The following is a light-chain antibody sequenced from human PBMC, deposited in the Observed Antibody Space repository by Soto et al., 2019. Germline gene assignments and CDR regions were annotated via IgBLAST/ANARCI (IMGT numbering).Light chain of an antibody. CDR1: SSDVGGYNY. CDR2: DVG. CDR3: SSYTSSSNYV. J-gene: IGLJ1*01. Sequence: QSALTQPASVSGSPGQSIAISCTGTSSDVGGYNYVSWYQHHPGKAPKLMIYDVGNRPSGVSDRFSGSKSGNTASLTISGLQGEDEADYYCSSYTSSSNYVFGTGTKVTVL. V-gene: IGLV2-14*03.